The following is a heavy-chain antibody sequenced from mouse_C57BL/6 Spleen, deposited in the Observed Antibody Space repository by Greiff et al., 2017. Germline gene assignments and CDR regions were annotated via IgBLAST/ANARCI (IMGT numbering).Heavy chain of an antibody. V-gene: IGHV1-69*01. CDR3: ARALAYYGSSYSYFDY. CDR2: IDPSDSYT. CDR1: GYTFTSYW. Sequence: VKLQQPGAELVMPGASVKLSCKASGYTFTSYWMHWVKQRPGQGLEWIGEIDPSDSYTNYNQKFKGKSTLTVDKSSSTAYMQLSSLTSEDSAVYYCARALAYYGSSYSYFDYWGQGTTLTVSS. J-gene: IGHJ2*01. D-gene: IGHD1-1*01.